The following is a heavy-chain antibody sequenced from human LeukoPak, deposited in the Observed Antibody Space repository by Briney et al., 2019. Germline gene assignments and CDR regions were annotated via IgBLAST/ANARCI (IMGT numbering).Heavy chain of an antibody. CDR1: VGSISNSRYY. J-gene: IGHJ3*02. CDR2: IYYNVST. D-gene: IGHD3-9*01. CDR3: ARLPGPYFNWLLLSDAAFDI. V-gene: IGHV4-39*01. Sequence: SETLSLACSVPVGSISNSRYYWGWFRRPPVKGLERIGRIYYNVSTYYNPSLKSRVTIPVDTSKNQFSLTLSSVTAADTAVYYCARLPGPYFNWLLLSDAAFDIWGQGTMVTVSS.